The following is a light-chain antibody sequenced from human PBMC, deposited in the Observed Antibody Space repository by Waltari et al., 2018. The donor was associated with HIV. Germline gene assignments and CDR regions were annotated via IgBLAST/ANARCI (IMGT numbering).Light chain of an antibody. Sequence: QPVLTQPPSASASLGASVTLTCTLSSGYSNSKVDWCQQRPGQGPRFVMRVGTGGIVGSKGDGIPDRFSVLGSGLNRYLTIKNIQEEDESDYHCGADHGSGSNFVRVFGGGTKLTVL. J-gene: IGLJ3*02. CDR3: GADHGSGSNFVRV. CDR1: SGYSNSK. V-gene: IGLV9-49*01. CDR2: VGTGGIVG.